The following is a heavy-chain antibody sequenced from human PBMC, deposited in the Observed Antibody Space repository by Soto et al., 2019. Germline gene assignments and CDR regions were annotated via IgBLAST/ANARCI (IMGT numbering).Heavy chain of an antibody. CDR2: INHSGST. Sequence: PSETLSLTCAVYGGSFSCYYWSWIRQPPGKGLEWIGEINHSGSTNYNPSLKSRVTISVDTSKNQFSLKLSSVTAADTAVYYCARRTYSSSWYSYFDYWGQGTLVTVSS. D-gene: IGHD6-13*01. J-gene: IGHJ4*02. CDR1: GGSFSCYY. V-gene: IGHV4-34*01. CDR3: ARRTYSSSWYSYFDY.